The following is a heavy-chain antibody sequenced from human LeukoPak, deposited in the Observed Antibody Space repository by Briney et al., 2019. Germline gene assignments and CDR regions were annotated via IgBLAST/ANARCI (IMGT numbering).Heavy chain of an antibody. V-gene: IGHV3-7*04. CDR2: INQDGSEK. J-gene: IGHJ6*02. Sequence: GGSRRLSCAASGFTFRNYWMSWVRQAPGKGLEWVANINQDGSEKYHVDSVRGRFTISRDNAKNSLYLQMNSLRAEDTAVYSCARGLYAMDVWGQGTTVTVSS. CDR3: ARGLYAMDV. CDR1: GFTFRNYW.